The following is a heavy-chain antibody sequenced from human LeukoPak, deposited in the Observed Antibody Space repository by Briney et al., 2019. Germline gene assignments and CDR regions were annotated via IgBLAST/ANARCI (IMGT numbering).Heavy chain of an antibody. J-gene: IGHJ4*02. D-gene: IGHD3-16*01. CDR2: IYSGGST. Sequence: PGGSLRLSCAASGFTVSSNYMSWVRQAPGKGLEWVSVIYSGGSTYCADSVKGRFTISRDNSKNTLYLQMNSLRAEDTAVYYCAKDIMSYLFDYWGQGTLVTVSS. V-gene: IGHV3-53*01. CDR1: GFTVSSNY. CDR3: AKDIMSYLFDY.